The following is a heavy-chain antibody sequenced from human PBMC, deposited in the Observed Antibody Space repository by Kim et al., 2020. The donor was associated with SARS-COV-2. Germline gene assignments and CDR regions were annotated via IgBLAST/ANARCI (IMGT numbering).Heavy chain of an antibody. J-gene: IGHJ4*02. Sequence: VKARVTIPRDNSKHTLYLQMNSLRAEDTAVYYCAKDFSTSGSYYKGGFDYWGQGTLVTVSS. CDR3: AKDFSTSGSYYKGGFDY. D-gene: IGHD1-26*01. V-gene: IGHV3-23*03.